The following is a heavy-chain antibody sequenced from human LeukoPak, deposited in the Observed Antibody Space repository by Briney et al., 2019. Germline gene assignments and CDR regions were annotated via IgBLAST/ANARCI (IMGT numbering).Heavy chain of an antibody. CDR1: GGSISSYY. Sequence: SETLSLTCTVSGGSISSYYWSWIRQPPGKGLEWIGYIYYSGSTNYNPSLKSRVTISVDTSKNQLSLKLSSVTAADTAVYYCARETAAGTVDYWGQGTLVTVSS. CDR3: ARETAAGTVDY. V-gene: IGHV4-59*01. J-gene: IGHJ4*02. CDR2: IYYSGST. D-gene: IGHD6-13*01.